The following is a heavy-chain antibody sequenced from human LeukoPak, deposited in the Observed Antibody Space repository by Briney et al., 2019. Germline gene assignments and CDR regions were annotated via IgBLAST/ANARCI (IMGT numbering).Heavy chain of an antibody. CDR3: ARSAGMLQLDY. D-gene: IGHD5-24*01. V-gene: IGHV1-3*01. CDR1: GYTFTTYA. J-gene: IGHJ4*02. Sequence: ASVKVSCKASGYTFTTYAIHWVRQAPGQRLEWMGWINAGNGNTKYSQKFQGRVTITRDTSASTAYMELSSLRSEDTAVYYCARSAGMLQLDYWGQGTLVTVSS. CDR2: INAGNGNT.